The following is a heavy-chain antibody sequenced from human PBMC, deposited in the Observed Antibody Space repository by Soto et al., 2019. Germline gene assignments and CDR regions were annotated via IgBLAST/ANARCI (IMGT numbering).Heavy chain of an antibody. J-gene: IGHJ4*02. D-gene: IGHD4-17*01. CDR2: IGTAGAP. CDR3: AREGPYGGIDY. CDR1: GFTFSSYY. V-gene: IGHV3-13*05. Sequence: AGSLSLSCAASGFTFSSYYMHWVRHATGKGLEWVSAIGTAGAPYYPGSVKGRSTISRENAKNSFYLQMNSLRAGDTAVYYCAREGPYGGIDYWGQGTLVTVSS.